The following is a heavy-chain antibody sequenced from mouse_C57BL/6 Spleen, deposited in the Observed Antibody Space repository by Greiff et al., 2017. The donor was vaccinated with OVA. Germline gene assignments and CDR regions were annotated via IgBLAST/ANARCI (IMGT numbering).Heavy chain of an antibody. Sequence: QVQLQQSGPELVKPGASVKISCKASGYAFSSSWMNWVKQRPGKGLEWIGRIYPGDGDTNYNGKFKGKATLTADKSSSTAYMQLSSLTSEDSAVYFCARCGTNYAMDYWGQGTSVTVSA. CDR1: GYAFSSSW. V-gene: IGHV1-82*01. D-gene: IGHD3-3*01. J-gene: IGHJ4*01. CDR3: ARCGTNYAMDY. CDR2: IYPGDGDT.